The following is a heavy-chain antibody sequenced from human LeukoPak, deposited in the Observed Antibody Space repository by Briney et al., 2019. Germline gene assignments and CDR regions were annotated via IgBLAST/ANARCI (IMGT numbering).Heavy chain of an antibody. J-gene: IGHJ5*02. D-gene: IGHD4-11*01. Sequence: LRLSCAASGFTFSSYAMSWIRQHPGKGLEWIGYIYYSGSTYYNPSLKSRVTISVDTSKNQFSLKLSSVTAADTAVYYCARIYSNYGWFDPWGQGTLVTVSS. V-gene: IGHV4-31*02. CDR1: GFTFSSYA. CDR2: IYYSGST. CDR3: ARIYSNYGWFDP.